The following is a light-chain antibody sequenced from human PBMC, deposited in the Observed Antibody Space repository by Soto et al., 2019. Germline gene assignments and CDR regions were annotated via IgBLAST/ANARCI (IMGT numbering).Light chain of an antibody. CDR2: GAP. CDR1: QSVSSY. V-gene: IGKV3-15*01. Sequence: EIVLTQSPDTLSLSPGERATLSCRASQSVSSYLAWYQQKPGQAPRLLISGAPTRATGIPASFSGGGSGTEFTLTISSLQSEDFAVYYCQQYNSWPPTFGQGTKVEIK. J-gene: IGKJ1*01. CDR3: QQYNSWPPT.